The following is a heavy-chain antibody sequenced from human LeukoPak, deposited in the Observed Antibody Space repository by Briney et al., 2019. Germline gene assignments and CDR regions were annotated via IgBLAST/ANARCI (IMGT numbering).Heavy chain of an antibody. CDR1: GYTFTSYD. V-gene: IGHV1-69*13. CDR2: IIPIFGTA. Sequence: ASVKVSCKASGYTFTSYDINWVRQATGQGLEWMGGIIPIFGTANYAQKFQGRVTITADESTSTAYMELSSLRSEDTAVYYCARDRRRYSSSWYQDWFDPWGQGTLVTVSS. J-gene: IGHJ5*02. CDR3: ARDRRRYSSSWYQDWFDP. D-gene: IGHD6-13*01.